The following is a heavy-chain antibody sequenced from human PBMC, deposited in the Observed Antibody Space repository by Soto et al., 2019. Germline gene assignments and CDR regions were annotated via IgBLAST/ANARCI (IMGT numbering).Heavy chain of an antibody. Sequence: SVKVSCKASGGTFSSYTISWVRQAPGQGLEWMGRIIPILGIANYAQKFQGRVTITADKSTSTAYMELSSLRSEDTAVYYCAREAAGPTNWFDPWGQGTLVTVSS. CDR3: AREAAGPTNWFDP. CDR2: IIPILGIA. D-gene: IGHD6-13*01. CDR1: GGTFSSYT. J-gene: IGHJ5*02. V-gene: IGHV1-69*04.